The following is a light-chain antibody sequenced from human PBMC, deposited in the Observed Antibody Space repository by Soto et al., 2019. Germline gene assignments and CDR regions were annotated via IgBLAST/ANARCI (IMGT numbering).Light chain of an antibody. CDR2: DAS. CDR1: QSVSSY. V-gene: IGKV3-11*01. Sequence: EIVLTQSPATLSLSPGERATLSCRASQSVSSYLAWYQQKPGQAPRLLIYDASNWATGIPARFSGSGSGTDFTLTISSLEPEDFAIYYGQQRSNWPRLTLGGRTKLEIK. CDR3: QQRSNWPRLT. J-gene: IGKJ4*01.